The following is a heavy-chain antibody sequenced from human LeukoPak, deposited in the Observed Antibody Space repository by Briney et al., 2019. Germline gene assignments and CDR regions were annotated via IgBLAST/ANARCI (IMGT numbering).Heavy chain of an antibody. D-gene: IGHD2-15*01. Sequence: GGSLRLSCAASGFTFNAMSWVRQAPGKGLEWVSTISGSGGTTYYADSVKGRFSISRDNSQNTLYLHMNSLRAEDTAVYYCAREVAATSFDPWGQGTLVTVSS. J-gene: IGHJ5*02. CDR2: ISGSGGTT. CDR1: GFTFNA. V-gene: IGHV3-23*01. CDR3: AREVAATSFDP.